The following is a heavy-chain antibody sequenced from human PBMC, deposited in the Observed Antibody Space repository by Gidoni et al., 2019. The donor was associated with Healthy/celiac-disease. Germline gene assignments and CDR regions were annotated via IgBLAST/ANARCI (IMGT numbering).Heavy chain of an antibody. Sequence: EVQLLESGGGLVQPGGSLRLSCAASGFTFSSYAMSWVRQAPGKGLEWVSAISGSGGSTYYADSVKGWFTISRDKSKNTLYLQMNSLRAEDTAVYYCAKGDIVAKIIIGELFDYWGQGTLVTVSS. CDR2: ISGSGGST. D-gene: IGHD5-12*01. CDR1: GFTFSSYA. J-gene: IGHJ4*02. V-gene: IGHV3-23*01. CDR3: AKGDIVAKIIIGELFDY.